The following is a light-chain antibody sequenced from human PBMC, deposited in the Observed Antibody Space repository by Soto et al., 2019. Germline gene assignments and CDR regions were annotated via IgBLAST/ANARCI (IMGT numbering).Light chain of an antibody. V-gene: IGKV3-15*01. CDR2: GAS. CDR1: ESVSSN. J-gene: IGKJ5*01. CDR3: QHSNDWPLIS. Sequence: EIVMTQSPAILSVSPGERATLSCRASESVSSNLAWYQQKPGQAPRLLISGASTRATGIPVRFGGSGSGTDFTLTISSLQSEDFELYYCQHSNDWPLISFGQGTRLDIK.